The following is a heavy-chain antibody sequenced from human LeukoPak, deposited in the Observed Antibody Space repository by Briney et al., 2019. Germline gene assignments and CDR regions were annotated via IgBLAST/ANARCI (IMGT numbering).Heavy chain of an antibody. CDR2: VHITGSA. V-gene: IGHV4-4*07. CDR1: GGSLSGYY. J-gene: IGHJ6*02. Sequence: SETLSLTCTVSGGSLSGYYWSWIRQPAGKGLEWVGRVHITGSASHNPSLKSRVTMSVDTSRNQFSLKLTSVTAADTAVYYCARGPSGYDGMDVWGQGTTVTVSS. CDR3: ARGPSGYDGMDV. D-gene: IGHD6-6*01.